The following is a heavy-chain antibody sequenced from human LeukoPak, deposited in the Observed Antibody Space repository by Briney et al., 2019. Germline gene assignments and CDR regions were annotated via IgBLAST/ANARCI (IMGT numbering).Heavy chain of an antibody. Sequence: AGGSLRLSCAASGFTFSSYSMNWVRQAPGKGLEWVSSISSSSSYIYYADSVKGRFTISRDNAKNSLYLQMNSLRAEDTAVYYCARERASSSGLDYWGQGTLVTVSS. J-gene: IGHJ4*02. CDR2: ISSSSSYI. D-gene: IGHD6-19*01. V-gene: IGHV3-21*01. CDR1: GFTFSSYS. CDR3: ARERASSSGLDY.